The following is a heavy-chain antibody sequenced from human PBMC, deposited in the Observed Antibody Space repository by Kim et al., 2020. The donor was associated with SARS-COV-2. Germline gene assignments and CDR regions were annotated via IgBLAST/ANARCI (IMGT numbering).Heavy chain of an antibody. V-gene: IGHV3-49*02. D-gene: IGHD3-16*02. J-gene: IGHJ4*02. Sequence: KGRYTISRDDSKSIAYLQMNSLKTEDTAVYYCTRDAGYDYVWGSYRYFDYWGQGTLVTVSS. CDR3: TRDAGYDYVWGSYRYFDY.